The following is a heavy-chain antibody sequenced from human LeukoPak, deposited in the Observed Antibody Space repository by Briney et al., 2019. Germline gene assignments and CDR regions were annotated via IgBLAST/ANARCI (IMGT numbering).Heavy chain of an antibody. J-gene: IGHJ4*02. V-gene: IGHV3-53*01. CDR1: GFTFSSSG. CDR3: ARGSYCSGGSCYPLFDY. Sequence: GRSLRLSCAASGFTFSSSGMHWVRQAPGKGLEWVSGIYSDGSTYYADSVKGRFTISRDNSKNTLYLQMNSLRAEDTAVYYCARGSYCSGGSCYPLFDYWGQGTLVTVSS. CDR2: IYSDGST. D-gene: IGHD2-15*01.